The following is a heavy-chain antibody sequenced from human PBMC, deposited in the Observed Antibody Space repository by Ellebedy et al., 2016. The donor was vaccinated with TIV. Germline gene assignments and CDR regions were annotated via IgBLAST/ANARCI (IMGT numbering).Heavy chain of an antibody. CDR1: GFTFSSYA. CDR3: ARDGDENCGGDCYYYYYGMDV. D-gene: IGHD2-21*02. J-gene: IGHJ6*02. CDR2: ISYDGNNK. V-gene: IGHV3-30-3*01. Sequence: PGGSLRLSCAASGFTFSSYAMHWVRQAPGKGLEWVAVISYDGNNKYYADSVKGRFTISRDNSKNTLYLQMNSLRAEDTAVYYCARDGDENCGGDCYYYYYGMDVWGQGTTVTVSS.